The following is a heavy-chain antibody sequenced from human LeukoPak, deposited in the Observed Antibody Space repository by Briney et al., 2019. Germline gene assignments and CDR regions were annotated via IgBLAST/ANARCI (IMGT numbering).Heavy chain of an antibody. CDR2: ISGSGGST. V-gene: IGHV3-23*01. Sequence: GGSLRLSCAASGFTFSSYGMSWVRQAPGKGLEWVSAISGSGGSTYYADSVKGRFTISRDNSKNTLYLQMNSLRAEDTAVYSCARGADGVSSNSRGWFDPWGQGTLVTVSS. D-gene: IGHD2-15*01. J-gene: IGHJ5*02. CDR1: GFTFSSYG. CDR3: ARGADGVSSNSRGWFDP.